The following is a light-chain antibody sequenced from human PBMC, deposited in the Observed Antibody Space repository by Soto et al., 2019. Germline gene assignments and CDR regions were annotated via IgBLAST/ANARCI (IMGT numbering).Light chain of an antibody. CDR2: RNN. Sequence: QSVLTQPPSASGTPGQRVTISCSGSSSNIGSNYVFWYQQLPGTAPKVLMYRNNQRPSGVPDRFSGSKSGTSASLAISGLRSEDEADYYCATWADSLSGYVVFGGGTKVTVL. CDR1: SSNIGSNY. V-gene: IGLV1-47*01. CDR3: ATWADSLSGYVV. J-gene: IGLJ2*01.